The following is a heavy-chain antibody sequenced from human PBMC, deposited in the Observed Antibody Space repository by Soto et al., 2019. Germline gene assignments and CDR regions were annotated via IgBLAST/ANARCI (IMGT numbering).Heavy chain of an antibody. V-gene: IGHV3-48*03. Sequence: EVQLVESGGGLVQPGGSLRLSCAASGYTFSSYEMNWVRQAPGKGLEWVSYISDSGSIKYYADSVKGRFTISRDNAKNSLYLQMNSLRAEDTAVYYCARGIQGCSGRSCYRGAVVYWGQGTLVTVSS. CDR1: GYTFSSYE. D-gene: IGHD2-15*01. CDR2: ISDSGSIK. J-gene: IGHJ4*02. CDR3: ARGIQGCSGRSCYRGAVVY.